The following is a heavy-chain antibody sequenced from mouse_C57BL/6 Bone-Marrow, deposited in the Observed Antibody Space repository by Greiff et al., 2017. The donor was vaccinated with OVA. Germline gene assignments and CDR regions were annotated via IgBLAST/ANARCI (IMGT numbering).Heavy chain of an antibody. CDR1: GYSFTDYE. J-gene: IGHJ2*01. CDR2: IDPETGGT. V-gene: IGHV1-15*01. CDR3: TRYGSLDY. D-gene: IGHD1-1*02. Sequence: VQLQQSGAELVRPGASVTLSCKASGYSFTDYEMYWVKQTPVHGLEWIGAIDPETGGTAYNQKFKGKAILTADKSSSTAYMELRSLTSTYSSVYYCTRYGSLDYWGQGTTLTVSS.